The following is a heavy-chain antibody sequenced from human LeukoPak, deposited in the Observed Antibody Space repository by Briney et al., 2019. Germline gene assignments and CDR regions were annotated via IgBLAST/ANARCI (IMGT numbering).Heavy chain of an antibody. Sequence: SETLSLTCAVYGGSFSGYYWSWIRQPPGKGLEWIGEINHSGSTNYNPSLKSRVTISVDTSKNQLSLKLSSVTAADTAVYYCARGPAVAGYDYWGQGTLVTVSS. V-gene: IGHV4-34*01. CDR3: ARGPAVAGYDY. D-gene: IGHD6-19*01. CDR1: GGSFSGYY. CDR2: INHSGST. J-gene: IGHJ4*02.